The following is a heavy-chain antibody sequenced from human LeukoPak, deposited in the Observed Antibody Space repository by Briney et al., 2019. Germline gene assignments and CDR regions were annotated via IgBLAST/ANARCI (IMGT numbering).Heavy chain of an antibody. Sequence: ASVKVSCKASGYSFTDYAMHWVRQAPGQRLEWMGWINAANGSTKYSQKFQGRVTITRDTSASTAYMELSSLRSEDTAVYYCARGSDYYDSRGYYSDWGQGTLVTVSS. V-gene: IGHV1-3*01. J-gene: IGHJ4*02. D-gene: IGHD3-22*01. CDR1: GYSFTDYA. CDR3: ARGSDYYDSRGYYSD. CDR2: INAANGST.